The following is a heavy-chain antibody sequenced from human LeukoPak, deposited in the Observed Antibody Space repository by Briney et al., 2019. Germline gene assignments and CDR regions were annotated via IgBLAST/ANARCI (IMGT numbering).Heavy chain of an antibody. V-gene: IGHV1-2*02. CDR2: INPNSGGT. CDR3: AREQRYQLLYPRIATVNWFDP. D-gene: IGHD2-2*02. J-gene: IGHJ5*02. Sequence: GASVKVSCKASGYTFTGYYMHWVRQAPGQELEWMGWINPNSGGTNYAQKFQGRVTMTRDTSISTAYMELSRLRSDDTAVYYCAREQRYQLLYPRIATVNWFDPWGQGTLVTVSS. CDR1: GYTFTGYY.